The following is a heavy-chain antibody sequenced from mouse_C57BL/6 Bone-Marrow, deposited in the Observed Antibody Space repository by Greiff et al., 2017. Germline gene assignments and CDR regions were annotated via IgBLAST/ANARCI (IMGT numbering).Heavy chain of an antibody. CDR1: GYTFTSYW. CDR2: IDPNSGGT. D-gene: IGHD2-2*01. CDR3: VKVKTRGYAMDY. V-gene: IGHV1-72*01. Sequence: QVQLQQSGAELVKPGASVKLSCKASGYTFTSYWMHWVKQRPGRGLEWIGRIDPNSGGTKYNEKFKSKATLTVDNPSSTAYMQLSSLTAEDAAVYYCVKVKTRGYAMDYWGQGTSVTVSS. J-gene: IGHJ4*01.